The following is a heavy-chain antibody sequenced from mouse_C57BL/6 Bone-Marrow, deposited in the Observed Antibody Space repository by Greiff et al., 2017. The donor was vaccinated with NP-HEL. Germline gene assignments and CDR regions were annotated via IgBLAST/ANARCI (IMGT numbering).Heavy chain of an antibody. D-gene: IGHD3-2*02. CDR1: GYSITSGYY. CDR3: ARGTAQASY. V-gene: IGHV3-6*01. J-gene: IGHJ3*01. Sequence: EVKLQESGPGLVKPSQSLSLTCSVTGYSITSGYYWNWIRQFPGNKLEWMGYISYDGSNNYNPSLKNRISITRDTSKNQFFLKLNSVTTEDTATYYCARGTAQASYWGQGTLVTVSA. CDR2: ISYDGSN.